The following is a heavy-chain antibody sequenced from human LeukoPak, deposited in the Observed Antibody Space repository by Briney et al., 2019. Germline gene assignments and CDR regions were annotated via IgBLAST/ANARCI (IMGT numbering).Heavy chain of an antibody. CDR3: AKDSGYDFDY. D-gene: IGHD5-12*01. J-gene: IGHJ4*02. CDR2: IRYYGSNK. V-gene: IGHV3-30*02. CDR1: GVTFSSDG. Sequence: GGSLRLSCAASGVTFSSDGMHWVRQAPAKGLEWVAFIRYYGSNKYNADSVKGRCTISRDNSKNALYLHMNSLRAEDTAVYSCAKDSGYDFDYWGQGTLVTVSS.